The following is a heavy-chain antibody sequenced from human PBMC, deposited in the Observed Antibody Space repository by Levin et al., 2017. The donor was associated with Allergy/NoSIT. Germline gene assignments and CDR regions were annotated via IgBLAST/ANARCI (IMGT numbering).Heavy chain of an antibody. CDR3: TTLLYDILTGYSY. D-gene: IGHD3-9*01. Sequence: GGSLRLSCAASGFTFSNAWMSWVRQAPGKGLEWVGRIKSKTDGGTTDYAAPVKGRFTISRDDSKNTLYLQMNSLKTEDTAVYYCTTLLYDILTGYSYWGQGTLVTVSS. V-gene: IGHV3-15*01. CDR2: IKSKTDGGTT. CDR1: GFTFSNAW. J-gene: IGHJ4*02.